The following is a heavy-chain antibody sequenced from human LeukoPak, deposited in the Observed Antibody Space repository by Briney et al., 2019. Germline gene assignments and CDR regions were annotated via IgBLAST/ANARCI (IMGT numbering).Heavy chain of an antibody. Sequence: ASVKVSCKASGYTFTDHYIHWVRQAPGQGLEWMGWLNPSDNGVNYAQKVKGRVAMTRDTSISTAYVEVTRLTSDDTAVYYCTTNAAALDYWGQGTLVTVSS. CDR1: GYTFTDHY. J-gene: IGHJ4*02. CDR3: TTNAAALDY. CDR2: LNPSDNGV. V-gene: IGHV1-2*02. D-gene: IGHD6-13*01.